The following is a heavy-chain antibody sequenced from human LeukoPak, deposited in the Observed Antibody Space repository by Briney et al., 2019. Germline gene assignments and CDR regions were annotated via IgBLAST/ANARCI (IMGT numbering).Heavy chain of an antibody. CDR1: GFTFSSYG. CDR2: ISYDGSNK. CDR3: ARVNYYGMDV. J-gene: IGHJ6*02. Sequence: PGRSLRLSCAASGFTFSSYGMHWVRQAPGKGLEWVAVISYDGSNKYYADSVKGRFTISRDNAKNSLYLQMNSLRAEDTAVYYCARVNYYGMDVWGQGTTVTVSS. V-gene: IGHV3-30*03.